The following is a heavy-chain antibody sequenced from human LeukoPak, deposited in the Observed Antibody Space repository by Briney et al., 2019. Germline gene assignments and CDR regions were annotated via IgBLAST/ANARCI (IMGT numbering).Heavy chain of an antibody. CDR3: ARRSYDSSGYSSDWFDP. J-gene: IGHJ5*02. CDR2: INTNTGNP. D-gene: IGHD3-22*01. Sequence: GASVKVSCKASGYTFTSYAMNWVRQAPGQGLEWMGWINTNTGNPTYAQGFTGRFVFSLDTSVSTAYLQISSLKAEDTAVYYCARRSYDSSGYSSDWFDPWGQGTLVTVSS. V-gene: IGHV7-4-1*02. CDR1: GYTFTSYA.